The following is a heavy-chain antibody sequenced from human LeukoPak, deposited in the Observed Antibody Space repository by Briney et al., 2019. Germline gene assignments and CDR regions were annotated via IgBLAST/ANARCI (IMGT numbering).Heavy chain of an antibody. D-gene: IGHD3-10*01. CDR2: INHSGST. CDR1: GGSFSGYY. Sequence: SETLSLTCAVYGGSFSGYYWSWIRQPPGKGLEWIGEINHSGSTNYNPSLKSRVTISVDTSKNQFSLKLSSVTAADTAVYYCARGDVSGTGDYWGQGTLVTVSS. CDR3: ARGDVSGTGDY. V-gene: IGHV4-34*01. J-gene: IGHJ4*02.